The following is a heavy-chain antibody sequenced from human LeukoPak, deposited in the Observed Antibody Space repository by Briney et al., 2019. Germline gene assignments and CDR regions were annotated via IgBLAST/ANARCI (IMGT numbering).Heavy chain of an antibody. CDR2: ISGSGGST. CDR3: AKEYYYDSSGYYYGVDY. V-gene: IGHV3-23*01. J-gene: IGHJ4*02. Sequence: GGSLRLSCAASGFTFSSYAMSWVRQAPGKGLEWVSAISGSGGSTYYAASVKGRFTISRDNSKNTLYLQMNSLRAEDTAVYYCAKEYYYDSSGYYYGVDYWGQGTLVTVSS. CDR1: GFTFSSYA. D-gene: IGHD3-22*01.